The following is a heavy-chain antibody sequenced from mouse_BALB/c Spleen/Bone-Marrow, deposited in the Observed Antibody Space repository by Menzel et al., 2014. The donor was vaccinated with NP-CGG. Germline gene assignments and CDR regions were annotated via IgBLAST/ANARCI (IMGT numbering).Heavy chain of an antibody. CDR2: IDPANGNT. J-gene: IGHJ2*01. D-gene: IGHD2-4*01. Sequence: EVKLVESGAELVKPGASVKLSCTASGFNIKDTYMHWVKQRPEQGLEWIGRIDPANGNTKYDPKLQGKATITADTSSNTAYLQLSSLTSEDTAVYYCARYDYGVYFDYWGQGTTLTVSS. CDR3: ARYDYGVYFDY. V-gene: IGHV14-3*02. CDR1: GFNIKDTY.